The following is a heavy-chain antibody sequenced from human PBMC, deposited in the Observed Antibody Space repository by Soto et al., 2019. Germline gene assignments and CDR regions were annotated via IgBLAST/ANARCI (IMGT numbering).Heavy chain of an antibody. Sequence: EVQLLESGGGLVQPGGSLRLSCAASGFTFGSYAMTWVRQAPGKGLEWVSAISFGGGSTYYADSVKGRFTISSDNSKNTLYLQMTSLRAEDTAIYYCATDSFRSGIAVAGNYWGQGTLVTVSS. CDR3: ATDSFRSGIAVAGNY. CDR1: GFTFGSYA. D-gene: IGHD6-19*01. CDR2: ISFGGGST. V-gene: IGHV3-23*01. J-gene: IGHJ4*02.